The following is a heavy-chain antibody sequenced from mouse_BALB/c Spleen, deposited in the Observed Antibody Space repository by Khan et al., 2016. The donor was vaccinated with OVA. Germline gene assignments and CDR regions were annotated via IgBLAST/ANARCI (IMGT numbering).Heavy chain of an antibody. CDR3: ARVLYGNWFTY. V-gene: IGHV3-2*02. J-gene: IGHJ3*01. D-gene: IGHD2-10*02. Sequence: EVQLQESGPGLVKPSQSLSLTCTVTGYSITSDYAWNWIRQFPGNKLEWMGYISYSGSTSFNPSLKSRISITRDTSKNQFFLQLNSVTTEDTATYYCARVLYGNWFTYWGQGTLVTVSA. CDR2: ISYSGST. CDR1: GYSITSDYA.